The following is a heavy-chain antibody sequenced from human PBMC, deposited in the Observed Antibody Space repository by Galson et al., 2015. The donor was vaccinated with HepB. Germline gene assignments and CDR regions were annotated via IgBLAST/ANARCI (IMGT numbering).Heavy chain of an antibody. Sequence: SVKVSCKASGGTFSSYAISWVRQAPGQGLEWMGRIIPILGIANYAQKFQGRVTITADKSTSTAYMELSSLRSEDTAVYYCARAGPDYSNFDYWGQGTLVTVSS. CDR3: ARAGPDYSNFDY. V-gene: IGHV1-69*04. CDR1: GGTFSSYA. CDR2: IIPILGIA. J-gene: IGHJ4*02. D-gene: IGHD4-11*01.